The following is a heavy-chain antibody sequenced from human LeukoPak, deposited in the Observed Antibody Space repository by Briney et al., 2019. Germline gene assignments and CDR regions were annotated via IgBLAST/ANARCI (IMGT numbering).Heavy chain of an antibody. CDR3: ASSYCSSTSCYGPIDY. J-gene: IGHJ4*02. D-gene: IGHD2-2*01. CDR2: INHSGST. V-gene: IGHV4-34*01. CDR1: GGSFSGYY. Sequence: SETLSLTCAVYGGSFSGYYWSWIRQPPGKGLEWIGEINHSGSTNYNPSLKSRVTISVDTSKNQFSLKLSSVTAADTAVYYCASSYCSSTSCYGPIDYWGQGTLVTVSS.